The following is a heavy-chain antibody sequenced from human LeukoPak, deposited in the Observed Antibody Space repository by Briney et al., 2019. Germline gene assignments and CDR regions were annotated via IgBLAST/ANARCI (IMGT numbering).Heavy chain of an antibody. CDR1: GFTFSSYA. CDR3: AKEKGIVGAIWHSYYYYYMDV. V-gene: IGHV3-23*01. D-gene: IGHD1-26*01. J-gene: IGHJ6*03. CDR2: ISGSGGST. Sequence: GGSLRLSCAASGFTFSSYAMSWVRQAPGKGLEWVSAISGSGGSTYYADSVKGRFTISRDNSKNTLYLQMNSLRAEDTAVYYCAKEKGIVGAIWHSYYYYYMDVWGKGTTVTVSS.